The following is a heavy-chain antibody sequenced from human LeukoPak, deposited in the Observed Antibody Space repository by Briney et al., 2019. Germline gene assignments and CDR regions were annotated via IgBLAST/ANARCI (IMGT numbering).Heavy chain of an antibody. CDR2: ISSSSRTI. CDR1: GFTFNTYS. CDR3: ARDVGWAFDN. V-gene: IGHV3-48*02. J-gene: IGHJ4*02. D-gene: IGHD2-15*01. Sequence: GGSLRLSCVVSGFTFNTYSMNWVRQAPGKGLEWVSYISSSSRTIYYADSVKGRFTISRDNGKNSLYLQMNRLRDEDTATYYCARDVGWAFDNWGQGTLVTASS.